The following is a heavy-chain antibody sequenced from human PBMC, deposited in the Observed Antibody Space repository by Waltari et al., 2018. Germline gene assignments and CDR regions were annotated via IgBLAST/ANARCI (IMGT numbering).Heavy chain of an antibody. D-gene: IGHD3-3*01. CDR3: ARVRDFGLSMKVYFDY. J-gene: IGHJ4*02. Sequence: QVQLVQSGGEVKKPGASVKVSCKASGHVFGHYYIPWGRQAPGQGLEWMGWTNPYTANNNYGQNLQGRVTMSTDTSTSTAYLELRSLRSDDTAVFYCARVRDFGLSMKVYFDYWGQGTLVTVSS. CDR2: TNPYTANN. CDR1: GHVFGHYY. V-gene: IGHV1-18*01.